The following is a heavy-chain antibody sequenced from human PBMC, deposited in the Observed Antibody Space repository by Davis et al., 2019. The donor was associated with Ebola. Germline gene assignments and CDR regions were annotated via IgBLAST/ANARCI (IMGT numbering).Heavy chain of an antibody. Sequence: GESLKISCAASGFTFSSYGMHWVRQAPGKGLEWVAVISYDGSNKYYADSVKGRFTISRDNSKNTLYLQMNSLRAEDTAVYYCARDGSGGSWGTGWFDPWGQGTLVTVSS. CDR3: ARDGSGGSWGTGWFDP. CDR2: ISYDGSNK. V-gene: IGHV3-30*03. J-gene: IGHJ5*02. D-gene: IGHD2-15*01. CDR1: GFTFSSYG.